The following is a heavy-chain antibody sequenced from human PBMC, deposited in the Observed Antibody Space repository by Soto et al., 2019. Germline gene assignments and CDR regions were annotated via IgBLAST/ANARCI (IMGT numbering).Heavy chain of an antibody. Sequence: GGSLRLSCAASGFTFSSYSMNWVRQAPGKGLEWVSSISSSSSYIYYADSVKGRFTISRDNAKNSLYLQMNSLRAEDTAVYYCARGIVVVVAATPSWFDPWGQGTLVTVSS. V-gene: IGHV3-21*01. CDR1: GFTFSSYS. CDR3: ARGIVVVVAATPSWFDP. CDR2: ISSSSSYI. D-gene: IGHD2-15*01. J-gene: IGHJ5*02.